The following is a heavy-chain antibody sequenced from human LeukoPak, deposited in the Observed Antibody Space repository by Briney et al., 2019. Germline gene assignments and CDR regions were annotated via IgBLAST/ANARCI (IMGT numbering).Heavy chain of an antibody. CDR2: IWYDGSND. V-gene: IGHV3-33*01. CDR3: AREAVSSGGSCYRGPFDI. D-gene: IGHD2-15*01. CDR1: GFTFSSYA. Sequence: GGSLRLSCAASGFTFSSYAMHWARQAPGKGLEWVAVIWYDGSNDYYADSVKGRFSISRDNSKNMVLLQMNSLRAEDTAVYYCAREAVSSGGSCYRGPFDIWAKGTMVTVSS. J-gene: IGHJ3*02.